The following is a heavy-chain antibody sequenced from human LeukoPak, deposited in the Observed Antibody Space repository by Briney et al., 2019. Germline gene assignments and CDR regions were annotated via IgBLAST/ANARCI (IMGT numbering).Heavy chain of an antibody. D-gene: IGHD7-27*01. V-gene: IGHV3-7*01. Sequence: PGGSLRLSCAASGFTLNSFFLNWVRLTPGRELEWLACISQDGSETFYMDSVRGRFTISRDNTKNSLYLQMDSLRAEDTAVYFCVRDLGHSRHYFEYWGQGALVTVSS. CDR2: ISQDGSET. CDR1: GFTLNSFF. CDR3: VRDLGHSRHYFEY. J-gene: IGHJ4*02.